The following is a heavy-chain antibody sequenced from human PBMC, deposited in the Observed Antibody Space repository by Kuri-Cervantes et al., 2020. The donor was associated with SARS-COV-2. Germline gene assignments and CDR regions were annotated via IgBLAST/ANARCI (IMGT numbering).Heavy chain of an antibody. D-gene: IGHD2-2*01. J-gene: IGHJ5*02. Sequence: LSLTCAASGFTFSNHGMHWVRQAPGKGLEWVSAISGSGGSAYYADSVKGRFTISRDNSKNTLYLQMNSLRAEDTAVYYCAKDWGYCSSTSCYDNWFDPWGQGTLVTVSS. CDR1: GFTFSNHG. CDR2: ISGSGGSA. CDR3: AKDWGYCSSTSCYDNWFDP. V-gene: IGHV3-23*01.